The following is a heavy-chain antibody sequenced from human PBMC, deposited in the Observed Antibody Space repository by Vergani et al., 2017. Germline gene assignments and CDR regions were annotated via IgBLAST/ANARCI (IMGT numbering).Heavy chain of an antibody. Sequence: EVQLLESGGGLVQPGGSLRLSCAASGFTFSSYAMCWVRQAPGKGLGWVSVIYSGGSRTYYADSVTGRFTISRDNSKNTLYLQMNSLRAEDTAVYYCAKSNREFIDYWGQGTLVTVSS. D-gene: IGHD2/OR15-2a*01. J-gene: IGHJ4*02. V-gene: IGHV3-23*03. CDR2: IYSGGSRT. CDR1: GFTFSSYA. CDR3: AKSNREFIDY.